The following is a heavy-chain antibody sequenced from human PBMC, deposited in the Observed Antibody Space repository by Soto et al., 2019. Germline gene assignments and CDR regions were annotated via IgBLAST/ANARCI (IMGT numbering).Heavy chain of an antibody. CDR1: GFTFSSYA. D-gene: IGHD6-19*01. Sequence: GGSLRLSCASSGFTFSSYAMSWVRQAPGKGLEWVSAISGSGGSTYYADSVKGRFTISRDNSKNTLYLQMNSLRAEDTAVYYCAKAYSSGWYRWDYWGQGTLVTVSS. CDR3: AKAYSSGWYRWDY. CDR2: ISGSGGST. J-gene: IGHJ4*02. V-gene: IGHV3-23*01.